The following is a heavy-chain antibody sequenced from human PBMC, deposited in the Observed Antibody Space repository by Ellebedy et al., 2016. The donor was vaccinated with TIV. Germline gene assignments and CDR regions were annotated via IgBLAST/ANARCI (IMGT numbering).Heavy chain of an antibody. CDR1: GCSTSSYY. D-gene: IGHD6-19*01. CDR2: IYYSGST. J-gene: IGHJ5*02. V-gene: IGHV4-59*01. Sequence: MPSETLSLTCTVSGCSTSSYYWSWFPQPPGKGRDWIGYIYYSGSTNYNPSLKSRVTISVDTSKNQFSLKLSSVTATDTAVYYCARGYSSGWYNWFDPWGQGTLVTVSS. CDR3: ARGYSSGWYNWFDP.